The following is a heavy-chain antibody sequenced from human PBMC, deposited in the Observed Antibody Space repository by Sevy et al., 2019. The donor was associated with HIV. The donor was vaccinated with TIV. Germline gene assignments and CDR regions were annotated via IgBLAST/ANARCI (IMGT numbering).Heavy chain of an antibody. D-gene: IGHD3-22*01. Sequence: GGSLRLSCAASGFTFSSYSMNWVRQAPGKGLEWVSYISSSSSTIYYADSVKGRFTISRDNAKNSLYLQMNSLRDEDTAVYYCARLGYYYDSSGSRPGFDCWGQGTLVTVSS. J-gene: IGHJ4*02. CDR2: ISSSSSTI. V-gene: IGHV3-48*02. CDR3: ARLGYYYDSSGSRPGFDC. CDR1: GFTFSSYS.